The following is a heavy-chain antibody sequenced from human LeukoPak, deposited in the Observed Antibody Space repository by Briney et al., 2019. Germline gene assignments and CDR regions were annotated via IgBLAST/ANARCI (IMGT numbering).Heavy chain of an antibody. Sequence: GGSLRLSCAVSGFTFSSYGMHWVRQAPGKGLEWVAVISYDGGNKNYAESVKGRFTISRDNSQNTLYLQMNSLGPEDTAVYHCARDYYDSRGYYGDPPWGQGTLVTVSS. CDR1: GFTFSSYG. CDR2: ISYDGGNK. J-gene: IGHJ4*02. D-gene: IGHD3-22*01. CDR3: ARDYYDSRGYYGDPP. V-gene: IGHV3-30*03.